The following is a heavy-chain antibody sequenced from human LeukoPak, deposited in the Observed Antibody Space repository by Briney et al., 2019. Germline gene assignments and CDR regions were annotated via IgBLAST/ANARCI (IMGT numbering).Heavy chain of an antibody. CDR1: GYTFTSYW. J-gene: IGHJ4*01. CDR3: ARQSLYSYNFSGIDY. Sequence: GESLKISCKGSGYTFTSYWIAWVRQMPGKGLEWMGIIYPGDSDTRYSPSFKGQVTISADKSIITAYLQWSSLKASDTAMYYCARQSLYSYNFSGIDYWGQGTLVTVSS. CDR2: IYPGDSDT. V-gene: IGHV5-51*01. D-gene: IGHD1-20*01.